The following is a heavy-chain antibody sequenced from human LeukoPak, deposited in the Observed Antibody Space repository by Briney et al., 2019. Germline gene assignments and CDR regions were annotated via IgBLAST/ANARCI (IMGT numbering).Heavy chain of an antibody. D-gene: IGHD2-15*01. V-gene: IGHV3-21*01. CDR1: GFTFSSYS. J-gene: IGHJ4*02. CDR2: ISSSSSYI. CDR3: ARDLLGPPVFDY. Sequence: GGSLRLSCAASGFTFSSYSMNWVRQAPGKGLEWVSSISSSSSYIYYADSVKGRFTISRDNAKNSLYLQMNSLRAEDTAVYYCARDLLGPPVFDYWGQGTLVTVSS.